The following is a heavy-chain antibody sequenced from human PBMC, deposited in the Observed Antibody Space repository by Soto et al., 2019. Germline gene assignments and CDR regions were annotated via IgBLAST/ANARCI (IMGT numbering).Heavy chain of an antibody. CDR3: ARGVLA. CDR2: ISPSGSP. V-gene: IGHV4-30-2*01. J-gene: IGHJ5*02. D-gene: IGHD2-8*01. Sequence: QVQLQESGSRLVRPSQTLSLTCSVSGGSVNSGGYSWSWIRQPPGKGLEWIGFISPSGSPAYNPSIKSRVTISVDRSNNQIALELSAVTAADTAVYYCARGVLAWGPGTLVTVSS. CDR1: GGSVNSGGYS.